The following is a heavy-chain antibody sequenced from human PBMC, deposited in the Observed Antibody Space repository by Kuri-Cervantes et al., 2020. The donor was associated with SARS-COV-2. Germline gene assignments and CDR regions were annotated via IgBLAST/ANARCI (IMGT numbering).Heavy chain of an antibody. D-gene: IGHD3-22*01. J-gene: IGHJ4*02. V-gene: IGHV4-39*01. CDR3: ARLYDSSGYYYPAFDY. CDR1: GASSNTYY. CDR2: IHYSGST. Sequence: SETLSLTCAVSGASSNTYYWGWIRQPPGKGLEWIGSIHYSGSTYYNPSLKTRVTISVDTSKNQFSLRLSSVTAADTAVYYCARLYDSSGYYYPAFDYWGQGTLVTVSS.